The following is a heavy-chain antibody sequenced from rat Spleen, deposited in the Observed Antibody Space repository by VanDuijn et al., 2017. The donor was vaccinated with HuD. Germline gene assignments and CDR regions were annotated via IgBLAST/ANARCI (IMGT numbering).Heavy chain of an antibody. J-gene: IGHJ2*01. CDR3: ASRQLGAYFDY. CDR1: GFTFSDYY. CDR2: INYEGVKT. V-gene: IGHV5-29*01. Sequence: EVQLVESDGGLVQPGRSLKLSCASSGFTFSDYYMAWVRQAPTKGLEWVATINYEGVKTYYRDSVKGRFTISRDNAKSTLFLQMDSLRSEDTATYYCASRQLGAYFDYWGQGVMVTVSS. D-gene: IGHD5-1*01.